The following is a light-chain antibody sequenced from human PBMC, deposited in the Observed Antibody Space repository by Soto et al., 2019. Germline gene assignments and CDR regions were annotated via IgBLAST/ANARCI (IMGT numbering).Light chain of an antibody. J-gene: IGKJ1*01. CDR1: QDIAIY. CDR2: AAS. Sequence: IQLTQSPSSLSASVGDRVTITCRASQDIAIYLAWYQQKPGEAPKLLIYAASILQSGVPSRFSGSGSGTEFTLTISSLQPDDFATYYCQHYNSYSEAFGQGTKVDIK. V-gene: IGKV1-9*01. CDR3: QHYNSYSEA.